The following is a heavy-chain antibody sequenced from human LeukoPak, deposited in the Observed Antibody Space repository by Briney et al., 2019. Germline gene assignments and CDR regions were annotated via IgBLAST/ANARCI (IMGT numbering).Heavy chain of an antibody. Sequence: GGSLRLSCAASGFTFSSYAMSWVRQAPGKGLEWVSAISGSGGSTYYADSVKGRLTISRDNSKNTLYLQMNSLRAEDTAVYYCAKDRPTMVRGVPWFDPWGQGTLVTVSS. CDR3: AKDRPTMVRGVPWFDP. CDR2: ISGSGGST. CDR1: GFTFSSYA. J-gene: IGHJ5*02. V-gene: IGHV3-23*01. D-gene: IGHD3-10*01.